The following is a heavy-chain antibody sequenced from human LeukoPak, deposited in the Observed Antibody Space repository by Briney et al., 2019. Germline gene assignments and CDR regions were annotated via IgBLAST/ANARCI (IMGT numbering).Heavy chain of an antibody. Sequence: GGSLRLSCAASGFNFANHAMSWVRQTPGKGLEWVSVIYSGGSTYYADSVKGRFTISRDDSKNTLYLQMNSLRAEDTAVYYCARDRYFDLWGRGTLVTVSS. CDR3: ARDRYFDL. CDR1: GFNFANHA. CDR2: IYSGGST. J-gene: IGHJ2*01. V-gene: IGHV3-53*01.